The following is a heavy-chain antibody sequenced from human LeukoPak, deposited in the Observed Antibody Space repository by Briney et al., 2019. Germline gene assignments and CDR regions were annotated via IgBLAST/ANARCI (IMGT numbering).Heavy chain of an antibody. V-gene: IGHV1-18*01. CDR2: VSAYNGNT. D-gene: IGHD2-21*02. Sequence: ASVKVSCKASGYTFTSYGISWVRQAPGQGLEWMGWVSAYNGNTNYAQKLQGRVTMTTDTSTSTAYMELRSLGSDDTAVYYCARDTHIVVVTTSGAFDIWGQGTMVTVSS. CDR3: ARDTHIVVVTTSGAFDI. CDR1: GYTFTSYG. J-gene: IGHJ3*02.